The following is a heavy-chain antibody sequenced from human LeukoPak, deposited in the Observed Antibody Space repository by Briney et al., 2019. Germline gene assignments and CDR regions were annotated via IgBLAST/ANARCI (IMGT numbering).Heavy chain of an antibody. D-gene: IGHD3-22*01. CDR2: INHSGTT. CDR3: ARGRTYYYDTSGYHPPLYYGMDV. Sequence: SETLSLTCAVSGGSLSGHYCNWIRQTPGKGLEWIGEINHSGTTNYNPSLKSRVATSVDTSKNQCSLRLTPVTAADTAVYYCARGRTYYYDTSGYHPPLYYGMDVWGQATTVIVSS. J-gene: IGHJ6*02. CDR1: GGSLSGHY. V-gene: IGHV4-34*01.